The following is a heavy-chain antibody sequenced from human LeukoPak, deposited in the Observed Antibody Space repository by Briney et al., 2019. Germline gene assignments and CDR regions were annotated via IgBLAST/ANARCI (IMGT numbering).Heavy chain of an antibody. J-gene: IGHJ4*02. D-gene: IGHD5-12*01. V-gene: IGHV3-7*01. Sequence: GGSLRLSCAASGFTFRSYPMNWVRQAPRKGLEWVATIREDGSEKNYVDSVKGRFIVSRDNAKNSFHLQMDSLRADDSAVYYCARGGYEFWGQGDLVTVSS. CDR2: IREDGSEK. CDR1: GFTFRSYP. CDR3: ARGGYEF.